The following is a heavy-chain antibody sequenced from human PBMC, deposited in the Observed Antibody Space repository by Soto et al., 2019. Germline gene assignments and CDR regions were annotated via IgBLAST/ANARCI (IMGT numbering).Heavy chain of an antibody. Sequence: QVQLQESGPGLVKPSQTLSLSCTVSGCSISSRGYYWSWLRQRPGKGLEWFGYIYYSGSTYYNLSLKSRVTISEDTSKNQLSLKLSSVTAADTGVYYCARAPHTPRPQGHTYFDYWGQGTLVTVSS. CDR3: ARAPHTPRPQGHTYFDY. CDR1: GCSISSRGYY. V-gene: IGHV4-31*03. J-gene: IGHJ4*02. CDR2: IYYSGST.